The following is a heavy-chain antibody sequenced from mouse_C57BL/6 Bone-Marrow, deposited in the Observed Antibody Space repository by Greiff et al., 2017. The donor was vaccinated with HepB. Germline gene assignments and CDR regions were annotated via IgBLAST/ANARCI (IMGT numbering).Heavy chain of an antibody. J-gene: IGHJ3*01. V-gene: IGHV1-64*01. Sequence: VKLQQPGAELVKPGASVKLSCKASGYTFTSYWMHWVKQRPGQGLAWIGMIHPNSGSTNYNEKFKSKATLTVDKSSSTAYMQLSSLTSEDSAVYYCAISYWVAYWGQGTLVTVSA. CDR3: AISYWVAY. CDR2: IHPNSGST. CDR1: GYTFTSYW.